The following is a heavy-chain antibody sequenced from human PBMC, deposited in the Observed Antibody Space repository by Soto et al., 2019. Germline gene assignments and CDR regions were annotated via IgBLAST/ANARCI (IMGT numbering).Heavy chain of an antibody. CDR3: VRARGNRSGWYAGWV. Sequence: QVQLVESGGGVVQPGRSLRVSCAASGFTFSNYGMHWVRQAPGKGLEWVAIIWFDGSYEYYADSVKGRFTISRDNSNNMLYLQMNSLRVEDTAVYYCVRARGNRSGWYAGWVWGQGTMVTVSS. J-gene: IGHJ3*01. CDR2: IWFDGSYE. V-gene: IGHV3-33*01. CDR1: GFTFSNYG. D-gene: IGHD6-19*01.